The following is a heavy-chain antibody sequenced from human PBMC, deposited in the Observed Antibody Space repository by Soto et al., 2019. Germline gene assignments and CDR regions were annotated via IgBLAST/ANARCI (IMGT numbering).Heavy chain of an antibody. V-gene: IGHV4-30-4*01. Sequence: TLALTCTVSGGSISGDYYWNWTRQSPAKGLEWIGYIHNSGTSFYNPSLRGRVTVTLDTSRSQFSLPLASVTAADTAVYYCVREERIAAPQLDYWGQGIPVTVSS. D-gene: IGHD6-6*01. CDR3: VREERIAAPQLDY. CDR2: IHNSGTS. J-gene: IGHJ4*02. CDR1: GGSISGDYY.